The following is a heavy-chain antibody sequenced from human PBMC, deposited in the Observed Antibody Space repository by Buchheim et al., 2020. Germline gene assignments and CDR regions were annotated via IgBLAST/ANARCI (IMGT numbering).Heavy chain of an antibody. D-gene: IGHD2-2*03. CDR1: GYTFTSYD. Sequence: QVQLVQSGAEVKKPGASVKVSCKASGYTFTSYDINWVRQAPGQGLEWMGGIIPIFGTANYAQKFQGRVTITADESTSTAYMELSSLRSEDTAVYYCARGMDIVVVPAGNWFDPWGQGTL. J-gene: IGHJ5*02. CDR3: ARGMDIVVVPAGNWFDP. CDR2: IIPIFGTA. V-gene: IGHV1-69*01.